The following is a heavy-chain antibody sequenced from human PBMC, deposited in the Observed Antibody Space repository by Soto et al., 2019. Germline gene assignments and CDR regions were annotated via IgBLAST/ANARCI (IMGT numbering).Heavy chain of an antibody. CDR1: GYTFTGYY. CDR2: INPNSGGT. V-gene: IGHV1-2*04. D-gene: IGHD2-8*01. Sequence: ASVKVSCKASGYTFTGYYMHWVRQAPGQGLEWMGWINPNSGGTNYAQKFQGWVTMTRDTSISTAYMELSRLRSDDTAVYYCARGGCTNGVCYHSYYYYYYGMDVWGQGTTVTVSS. CDR3: ARGGCTNGVCYHSYYYYYYGMDV. J-gene: IGHJ6*02.